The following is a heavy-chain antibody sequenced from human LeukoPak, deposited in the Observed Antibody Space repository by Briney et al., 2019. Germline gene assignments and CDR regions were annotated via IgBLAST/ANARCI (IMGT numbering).Heavy chain of an antibody. V-gene: IGHV3-53*01. CDR1: GFSVSSNY. Sequence: TGGSLRLPCAASGFSVSSNYMSWVRQAPGKGLEWVSVIYSASSTYYADSVKGRFTISRDNSKNTVHLQMNSLRAEDTAVYYCARDISPWESRNPDAFDIWGQGTVVTVSS. J-gene: IGHJ3*02. D-gene: IGHD1-14*01. CDR2: IYSASST. CDR3: ARDISPWESRNPDAFDI.